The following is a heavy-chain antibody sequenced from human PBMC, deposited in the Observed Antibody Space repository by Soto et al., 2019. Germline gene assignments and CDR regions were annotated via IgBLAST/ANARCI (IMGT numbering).Heavy chain of an antibody. CDR3: ARVRRYYDSSGQSDFDY. V-gene: IGHV1-18*01. J-gene: IGHJ4*02. CDR2: ISAYNGNT. CDR1: GYTFTSYA. D-gene: IGHD3-22*01. Sequence: QVQLVQSGAEVKKPGASVKVSCKASGYTFTSYAISWVRQAPGQGLEWMGWISAYNGNTNYAQKLQGRVTMTTDTSTSTAYMELRSLRSDDTAVYYCARVRRYYDSSGQSDFDYWGQGTLVTVSS.